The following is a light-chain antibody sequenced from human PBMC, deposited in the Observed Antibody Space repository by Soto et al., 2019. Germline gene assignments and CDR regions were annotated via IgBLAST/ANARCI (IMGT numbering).Light chain of an antibody. CDR2: DAS. CDR1: QSITNW. V-gene: IGKV1-5*01. Sequence: DIQMTQSPSTLSASVGDRVTITCRASQSITNWLAWYQQKPGKAPNLLIYDASSLESGVPPRFSGSGSGTEFTLTLSSLQPDDFATSYCQQYNNYPATFGQGTRLESK. CDR3: QQYNNYPAT. J-gene: IGKJ5*01.